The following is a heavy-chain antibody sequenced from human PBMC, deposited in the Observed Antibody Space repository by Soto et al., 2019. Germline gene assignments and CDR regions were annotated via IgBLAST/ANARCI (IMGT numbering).Heavy chain of an antibody. J-gene: IGHJ6*02. V-gene: IGHV5-10-1*01. CDR3: ARMRGYSNPYGMDV. CDR1: GYSFTSYW. Sequence: GESLKISCNGSGYSFTSYWINWVRQMPGKGLEWMGRIDPSDSYTKYSPSFQGHVTISADESISTAYLQWSSLKASDTAMYYCARMRGYSNPYGMDVWGQGTTVTVSS. CDR2: IDPSDSYT. D-gene: IGHD4-4*01.